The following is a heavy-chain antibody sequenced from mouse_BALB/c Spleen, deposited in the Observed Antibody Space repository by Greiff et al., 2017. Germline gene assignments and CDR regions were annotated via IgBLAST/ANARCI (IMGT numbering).Heavy chain of an antibody. J-gene: IGHJ2*01. V-gene: IGHV1S22*01. D-gene: IGHD2-1*01. CDR3: TRDGNPSYYFDY. Sequence: LQQPGSELVRPGASVKLSCKASGYTFTSYWMHWVKQRPGQGLEWIGNIYPGSGSTNYDEKFKSKATLTVDTSSSTAYMQLSSLTSEDSAVYYCTRDGNPSYYFDYWGQGTTLTVSS. CDR2: IYPGSGST. CDR1: GYTFTSYW.